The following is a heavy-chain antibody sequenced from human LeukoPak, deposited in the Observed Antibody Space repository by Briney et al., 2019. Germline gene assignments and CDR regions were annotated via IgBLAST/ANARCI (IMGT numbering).Heavy chain of an antibody. CDR1: GFTFSSYW. J-gene: IGHJ4*02. D-gene: IGHD6-19*01. CDR3: ARYRRVAGTQGYFDY. CDR2: INSDGSST. Sequence: GGSLRLSCAASGFTFSSYWMHWVRQAPGKGLVWVSRINSDGSSTSYADSVKGRFTISRDNAKNTLYLQMNSLRAEDTAVYYCARYRRVAGTQGYFDYWGQGTLVTVSS. V-gene: IGHV3-74*01.